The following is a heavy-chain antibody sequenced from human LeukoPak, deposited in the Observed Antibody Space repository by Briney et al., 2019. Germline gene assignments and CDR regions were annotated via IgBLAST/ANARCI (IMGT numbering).Heavy chain of an antibody. CDR3: AKRRTYYYGSGSSTPYYYYYMDV. Sequence: GGSLRLSCAASVVTFSSYGMHWVRQAPGKGLGWVAFIRYDGSNKYYADSVKGRFTISRDNSKNTLYLQMNSLRAEDTAVYYCAKRRTYYYGSGSSTPYYYYYMDVWGKGTTVTISS. CDR1: VVTFSSYG. CDR2: IRYDGSNK. D-gene: IGHD3-10*01. V-gene: IGHV3-30*02. J-gene: IGHJ6*03.